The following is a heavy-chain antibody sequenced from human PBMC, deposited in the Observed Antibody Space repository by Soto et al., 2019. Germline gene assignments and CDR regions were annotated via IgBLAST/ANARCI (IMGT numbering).Heavy chain of an antibody. CDR1: SASISNLAYF. CDR3: ARLALGPYYFDN. Sequence: PSETLSLTCSVSSASISNLAYFWGWIRQPPGRGLEWIGSIYYTGSTYHNPSLKSRVTISVDTSRNQFYLKLTYVTAADTAVYYCARLALGPYYFDNWGQGALVTVSS. CDR2: IYYTGST. D-gene: IGHD7-27*01. V-gene: IGHV4-39*01. J-gene: IGHJ4*02.